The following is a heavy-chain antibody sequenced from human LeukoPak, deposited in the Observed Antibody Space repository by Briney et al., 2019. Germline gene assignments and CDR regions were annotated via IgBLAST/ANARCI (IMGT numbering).Heavy chain of an antibody. V-gene: IGHV4-34*01. CDR1: GGSFSGYY. Sequence: SETLSLTCAVYGGSFSGYYWSWIRQPPGKGLEWIGEINHSGSTNYNPSLKSRVTISVDTSKNQFSLKLSSVTAADTAVYYCASPSSSWSADDYWGQGTLVTVSS. D-gene: IGHD6-13*01. CDR2: INHSGST. CDR3: ASPSSSWSADDY. J-gene: IGHJ4*02.